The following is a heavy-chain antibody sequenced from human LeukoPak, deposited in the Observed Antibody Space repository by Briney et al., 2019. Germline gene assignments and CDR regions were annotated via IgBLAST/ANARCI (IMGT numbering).Heavy chain of an antibody. CDR3: TTDLDK. Sequence: GGSLRLSCAASGFTFSDAWMTWVRQAPGRGLEWVGRIKTKTDGEATDYAAPVKGRFIISRDDSRNTLYLQMNSLKTEDTAIYFCTTDLDKWGQGTLVTVSS. D-gene: IGHD2-2*03. V-gene: IGHV3-15*01. CDR1: GFTFSDAW. J-gene: IGHJ4*01. CDR2: IKTKTDGEAT.